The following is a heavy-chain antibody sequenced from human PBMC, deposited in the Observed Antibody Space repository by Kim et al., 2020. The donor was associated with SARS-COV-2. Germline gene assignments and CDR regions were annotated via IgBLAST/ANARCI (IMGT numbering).Heavy chain of an antibody. CDR2: IYYSGST. CDR1: GGSISSGGYY. Sequence: SETLSLTCTVSGGSISSGGYYWSWIRQHTGKGLEWIGYIYYSGSTYYNPSLKSRVTISVDTSKNQFSLKLSSVTAADTAVYYCARVSPHGLWFGYWGQGTLVTVSS. J-gene: IGHJ4*02. CDR3: ARVSPHGLWFGY. D-gene: IGHD3-10*01. V-gene: IGHV4-31*03.